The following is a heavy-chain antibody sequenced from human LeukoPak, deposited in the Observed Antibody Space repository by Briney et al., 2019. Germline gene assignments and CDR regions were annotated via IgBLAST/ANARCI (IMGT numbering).Heavy chain of an antibody. CDR1: GYTFTDYY. Sequence: ASVKVSCKASGYTFTDYYIHWVRQAPGQGLEWMGWISAYNGNTNYTQKLQGRVSMTTDTSTSTAYMELRSLRSDDTAVYYCARRLDYFDISGYHTLDYWGQGTLVTVSP. V-gene: IGHV1-18*04. D-gene: IGHD3-22*01. J-gene: IGHJ4*02. CDR2: ISAYNGNT. CDR3: ARRLDYFDISGYHTLDY.